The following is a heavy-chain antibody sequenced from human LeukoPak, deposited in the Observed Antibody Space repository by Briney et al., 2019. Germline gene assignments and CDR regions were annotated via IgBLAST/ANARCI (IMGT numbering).Heavy chain of an antibody. V-gene: IGHV1-18*01. CDR3: ARGSSSWSRPGAFDI. Sequence: ASVKVSCKASGYTFTIYGITWVRQAPGQGLEWMGWISAYNGNTNYAQKLQGRVTMTTDTSTSTAYMELRSLRSDDTAVYYCARGSSSWSRPGAFDIWGQGTMVTVSS. D-gene: IGHD6-13*01. J-gene: IGHJ3*02. CDR2: ISAYNGNT. CDR1: GYTFTIYG.